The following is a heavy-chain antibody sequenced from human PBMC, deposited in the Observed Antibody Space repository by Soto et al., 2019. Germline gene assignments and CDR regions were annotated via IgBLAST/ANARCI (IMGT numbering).Heavy chain of an antibody. CDR2: ISGASTDI. J-gene: IGHJ3*02. CDR1: KFTVSAYY. V-gene: IGHV3-11*03. CDR3: ATGQEVRMADI. Sequence: QVHLLESGGGLVRPGGSLRLSCTASKFTVSAYYMTWIRQAPGKGLDWVSYISGASTDINYADSVKGRFTISRDNAKNSLYLQMISLNVADTAVYSCATGQEVRMADIWGQGTMVTVSS. D-gene: IGHD2-8*02.